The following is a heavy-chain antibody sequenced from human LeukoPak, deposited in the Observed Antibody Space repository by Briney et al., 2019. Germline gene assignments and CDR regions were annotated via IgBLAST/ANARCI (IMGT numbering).Heavy chain of an antibody. CDR2: IGGRDDRT. CDR1: GFTFTGHT. CDR3: AKGPNPLYDLWSGFK. J-gene: IGHJ4*02. Sequence: PGGSLRLSCATSGFTFTGHTMTWFRQAPGKGLQWVSIIGGRDDRTYYADYVEGRFAISRDTSKNILYLQMSSLRADDTAVYYCAKGPNPLYDLWSGFKWGQGTLVTVSS. D-gene: IGHD3-3*01. V-gene: IGHV3-23*01.